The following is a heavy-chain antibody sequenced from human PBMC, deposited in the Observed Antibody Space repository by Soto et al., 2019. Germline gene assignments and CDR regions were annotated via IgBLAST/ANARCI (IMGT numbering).Heavy chain of an antibody. Sequence: EVQLLDSGGGLVQPGGSMRLSCAASGFTFNNYAMTWVRQAPGKGLEWVSAISGGGDTTSYADSVKGRFTVSRDGSKNTLYLHMSSLRAEDPALYYCAKGRGGSGSLTPRVDFWGQGTLVTVSS. CDR2: ISGGGDTT. CDR3: AKGRGGSGSLTPRVDF. CDR1: GFTFNNYA. J-gene: IGHJ4*02. D-gene: IGHD3-10*01. V-gene: IGHV3-23*01.